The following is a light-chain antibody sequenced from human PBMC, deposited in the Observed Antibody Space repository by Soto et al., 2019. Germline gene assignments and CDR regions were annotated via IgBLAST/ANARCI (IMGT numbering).Light chain of an antibody. J-gene: IGLJ3*02. CDR3: GSYDDSLGGGV. CDR2: END. CDR1: SSNIEKNY. Sequence: QSVLTQPPSVSAAPGQKVTISCSGSSSNIEKNYVSWYQQFPGTAPRVLIYENDKRPSGIPDRFSGSKFGTSATLGITGLQTGDEADYYCGSYDDSLGGGVFGGGTKLTVL. V-gene: IGLV1-51*02.